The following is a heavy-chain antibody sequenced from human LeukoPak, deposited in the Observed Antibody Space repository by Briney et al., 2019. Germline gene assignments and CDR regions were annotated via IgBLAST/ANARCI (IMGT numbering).Heavy chain of an antibody. CDR3: ARDRSPLLWFGELFPNAFDI. D-gene: IGHD3-10*01. Sequence: GGSLRLSCAASGFTFSSYAMSWVRQAPGKGLEWVSGISGSGGSTYYADSVKGRFTISRDNSKNTLYLQMNSLRAEDTAVYYCARDRSPLLWFGELFPNAFDIWGQGTMVTVSS. J-gene: IGHJ3*02. V-gene: IGHV3-23*01. CDR2: ISGSGGST. CDR1: GFTFSSYA.